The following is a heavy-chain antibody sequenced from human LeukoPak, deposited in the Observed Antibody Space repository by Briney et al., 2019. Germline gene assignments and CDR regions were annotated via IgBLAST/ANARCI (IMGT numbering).Heavy chain of an antibody. D-gene: IGHD3-3*01. J-gene: IGHJ4*02. Sequence: SETLSLTCTVSGGSISSSSYYWGWIRQPPGKGLEWIGSIYYSGSTYYNPSLKSRVTISVDTSKNQFSLKLSSVTAADTAVYYCARTGTIFGVVIRYYFDYWGQGTPVTVSS. CDR2: IYYSGST. CDR3: ARTGTIFGVVIRYYFDY. CDR1: GGSISSSSYY. V-gene: IGHV4-39*01.